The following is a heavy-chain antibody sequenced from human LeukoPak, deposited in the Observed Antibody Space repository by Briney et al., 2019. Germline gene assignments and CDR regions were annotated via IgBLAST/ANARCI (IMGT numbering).Heavy chain of an antibody. Sequence: GGSLRLSCAASGFTFSSYSMNWVRQAPGKGLEWVSSISSSSCYIYYADSVKGRFTISRDNAKNSLYLQMNSLRAEDTAVYYCARVQVYYDSSGYYPVFDYWGQGTLVTVSS. CDR1: GFTFSSYS. D-gene: IGHD3-22*01. J-gene: IGHJ4*02. CDR2: ISSSSCYI. CDR3: ARVQVYYDSSGYYPVFDY. V-gene: IGHV3-21*01.